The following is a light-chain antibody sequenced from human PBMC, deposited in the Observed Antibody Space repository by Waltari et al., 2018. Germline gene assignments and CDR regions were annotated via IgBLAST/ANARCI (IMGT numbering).Light chain of an antibody. CDR3: QQGYSTWT. Sequence: DIQMTQSQASLSASLGDRVTITCRASQNIGRYLNWYQQISGRAPKLLIYAASNLQRGVPSRFIVSGSGTDFTLTISGLQPEDFGTYYCQQGYSTWTFGQGTNVDSK. CDR1: QNIGRY. CDR2: AAS. J-gene: IGKJ1*01. V-gene: IGKV1-39*01.